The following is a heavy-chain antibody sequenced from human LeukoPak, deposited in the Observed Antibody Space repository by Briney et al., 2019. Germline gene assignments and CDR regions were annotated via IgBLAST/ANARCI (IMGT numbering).Heavy chain of an antibody. CDR1: GISFSNYA. D-gene: IGHD3-10*01. CDR3: ARDNYYGSGSYNYYGMDV. CDR2: ISDDGTKE. Sequence: GGSLRLSCVASGISFSNYAMHWVRQAPGKGLEWVAVISDDGTKEYYGDSEKGRFTISRDNSKNTLFLQMNSLRAEDTAVYYCARDNYYGSGSYNYYGMDVWGQGTTVTVTS. V-gene: IGHV3-30-3*01. J-gene: IGHJ6*02.